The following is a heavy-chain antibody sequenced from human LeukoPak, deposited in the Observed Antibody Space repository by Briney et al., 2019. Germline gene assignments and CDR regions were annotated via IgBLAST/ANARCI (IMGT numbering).Heavy chain of an antibody. CDR3: AKDTKRYCSGAICSNCFDP. CDR1: GFTFSSYA. CDR2: ISGSGGGT. V-gene: IGHV3-23*01. Sequence: TGGSLRLSCAASGFTFSSYAMSWVRQAPGKGLEWVSAISGSGGGTYYADSVKGRFTISRDNSKNTLYLQMHSLRAEDTAVYYCAKDTKRYCSGAICSNCFDPWGQGAPVTVSS. J-gene: IGHJ5*02. D-gene: IGHD2-15*01.